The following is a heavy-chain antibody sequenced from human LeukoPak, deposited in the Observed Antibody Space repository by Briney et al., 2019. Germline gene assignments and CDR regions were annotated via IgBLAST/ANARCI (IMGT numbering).Heavy chain of an antibody. CDR1: GCTISSTNW. J-gene: IGHJ4*02. Sequence: SGTLSLTCAASGCTISSTNWWSWVRQPPGKGLEWIGEIYHSGSTNYNPSLKGRVTISVDKSKNQFSLKLSSVTAADTAVYYCARRHAGFDYWGQGTLVTVSS. CDR2: IYHSGST. CDR3: ARRHAGFDY. V-gene: IGHV4-4*02. D-gene: IGHD6-13*01.